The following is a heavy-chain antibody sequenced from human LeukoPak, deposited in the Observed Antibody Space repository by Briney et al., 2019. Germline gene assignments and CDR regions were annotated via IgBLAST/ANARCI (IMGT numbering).Heavy chain of an antibody. CDR1: GFTFSSYW. Sequence: GGSLRLSCAASGFTFSSYWMSWVRQAPGKGLEWVANIKQDGSEKYYVDSVKGRFTISRDNAKNSLYLQMNSLRAEDTAVYYCARDYYDYGDYSRADDAFDIWGQGTMVTVSS. V-gene: IGHV3-7*01. D-gene: IGHD4-17*01. CDR2: IKQDGSEK. CDR3: ARDYYDYGDYSRADDAFDI. J-gene: IGHJ3*02.